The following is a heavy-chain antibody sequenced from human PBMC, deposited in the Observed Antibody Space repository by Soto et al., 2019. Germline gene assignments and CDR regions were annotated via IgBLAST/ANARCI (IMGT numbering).Heavy chain of an antibody. J-gene: IGHJ4*02. CDR1: GFSFNSFN. Sequence: GSLRLSCLASGFSFNSFNMNWIRRAPGRGLEWVASISVSGDNIYYGDSMQGRFTISRDNSKRSVFLDLNSLRVEDTAVYYCARDLGLLKSMFDYWGQGTLVTVSS. CDR2: ISVSGDNI. D-gene: IGHD2-8*01. V-gene: IGHV3-21*01. CDR3: ARDLGLLKSMFDY.